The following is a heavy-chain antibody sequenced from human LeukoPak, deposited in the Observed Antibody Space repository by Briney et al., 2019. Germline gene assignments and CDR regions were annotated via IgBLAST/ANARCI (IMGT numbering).Heavy chain of an antibody. CDR2: INWNGGST. Sequence: GGSLRLSCAASGFTFSRYSMNWVRQAPGKGLEWVSGINWNGGSTGYADSVKGRFTISRDNAKNSLYLQMNSLRAEDTALYYCARCAITFGGVIVDDAFDIWGQGTMVTVSS. V-gene: IGHV3-20*04. CDR1: GFTFSRYS. CDR3: ARCAITFGGVIVDDAFDI. J-gene: IGHJ3*02. D-gene: IGHD3-16*02.